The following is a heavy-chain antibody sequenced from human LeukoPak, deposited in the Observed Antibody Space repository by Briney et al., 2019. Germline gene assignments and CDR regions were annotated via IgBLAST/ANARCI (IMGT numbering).Heavy chain of an antibody. CDR1: GGSFSGYY. Sequence: ASETLSLTCAVYGGSFSGYYWSWIRQPPGKGLEWIGEINHSGSTNYNPSLKSRVTISVDTSKNQFSLKLSSVTAADTAVYYCARVVGALQDYWGQGTLVTVSS. CDR2: INHSGST. V-gene: IGHV4-34*01. CDR3: ARVVGALQDY. D-gene: IGHD1-26*01. J-gene: IGHJ4*02.